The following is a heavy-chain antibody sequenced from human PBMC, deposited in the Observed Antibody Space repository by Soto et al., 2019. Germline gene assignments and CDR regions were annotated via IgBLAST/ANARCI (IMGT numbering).Heavy chain of an antibody. CDR1: GGSFSGYY. Sequence: QVQLQQWGAGLLKPSETLSLTCAVYGGSFSGYYWSWLRQPPGKGLEWIGEINHSGSTNYNPSLKSRVTISVDTSKNQFSLKLSSVTVADTAVYYCARLVVVVAATSYYGMDVWGQGTTVTVSS. CDR3: ARLVVVVAATSYYGMDV. CDR2: INHSGST. D-gene: IGHD2-15*01. J-gene: IGHJ6*02. V-gene: IGHV4-34*01.